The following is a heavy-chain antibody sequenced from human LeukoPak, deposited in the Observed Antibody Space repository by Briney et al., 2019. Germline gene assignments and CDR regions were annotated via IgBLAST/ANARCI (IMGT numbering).Heavy chain of an antibody. J-gene: IGHJ3*02. D-gene: IGHD3-16*02. CDR3: ARVTFGGVIASDAFDI. V-gene: IGHV4-59*01. CDR1: GGSISSYY. Sequence: SETLSLTCTVSGGSISSYYWGWIRQPPGKGLEWIGYIYYSGSTNYNPSLKSRVTISVDTSKNQFSLKLSSVTAADTAVYYCARVTFGGVIASDAFDIWGQGTMVTVSS. CDR2: IYYSGST.